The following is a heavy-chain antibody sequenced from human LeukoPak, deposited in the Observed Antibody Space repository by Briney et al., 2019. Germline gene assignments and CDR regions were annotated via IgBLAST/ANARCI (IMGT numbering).Heavy chain of an antibody. CDR3: AXXIKIAAAGTGGY. Sequence: ASVKVSCKASGYTFTGYYMHWVRPAPGQGLEWMGWINPNSGGTNYAQKFQGRVTMTRDTSISTAYMELSRLRSDDTAVYYCAXXIKIAAAGTGGYWGQGTLVTVSS. J-gene: IGHJ4*02. V-gene: IGHV1-2*02. CDR1: GYTFTGYY. D-gene: IGHD6-13*01. CDR2: INPNSGGT.